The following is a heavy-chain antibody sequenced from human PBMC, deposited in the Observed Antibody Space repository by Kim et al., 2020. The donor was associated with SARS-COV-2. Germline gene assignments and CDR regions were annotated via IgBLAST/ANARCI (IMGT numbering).Heavy chain of an antibody. V-gene: IGHV3-21*01. D-gene: IGHD3-22*01. Sequence: GGSLRLSCAASGFTFSSYSRNWVRQAPGKGLEWVASISSSSSYIYYADSVKGRCTISRDNAKNSLYLQMNSLRAEDTAVYYWARDPNDSSGYLWGEGTLVTVSS. CDR2: ISSSSSYI. J-gene: IGHJ5*02. CDR1: GFTFSSYS. CDR3: ARDPNDSSGYL.